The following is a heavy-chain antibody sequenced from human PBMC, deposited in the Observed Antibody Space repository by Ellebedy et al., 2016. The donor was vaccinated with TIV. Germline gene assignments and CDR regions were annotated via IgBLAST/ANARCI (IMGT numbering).Heavy chain of an antibody. Sequence: GESLKISXAASGFTFSSYSMNWVRQAPGKGLEWVSSISSSSSYIYYADSVKGRFTISRDNAKNSLYLQMNSLRGEDTAVYYCARDLLGSGYDPVGHWGQGTLVTVSS. CDR1: GFTFSSYS. J-gene: IGHJ1*01. CDR2: ISSSSSYI. CDR3: ARDLLGSGYDPVGH. D-gene: IGHD5-12*01. V-gene: IGHV3-21*01.